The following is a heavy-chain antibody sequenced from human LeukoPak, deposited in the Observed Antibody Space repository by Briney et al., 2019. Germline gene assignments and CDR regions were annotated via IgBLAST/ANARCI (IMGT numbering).Heavy chain of an antibody. V-gene: IGHV3-33*01. Sequence: GGSLRLSCAASGFTFSNYGMHWVRQAPGKGLEWVAVIWYDGSNKYYADSVKGRFTISRDNSKDTVYLQMNSLRAEDTAVYYCARGLGESYFDYWGQGTLVTVSS. CDR2: IWYDGSNK. J-gene: IGHJ4*02. D-gene: IGHD5/OR15-5a*01. CDR3: ARGLGESYFDY. CDR1: GFTFSNYG.